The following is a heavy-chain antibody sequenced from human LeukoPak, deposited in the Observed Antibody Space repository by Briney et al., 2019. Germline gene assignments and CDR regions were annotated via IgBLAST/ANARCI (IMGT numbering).Heavy chain of an antibody. V-gene: IGHV4-59*08. CDR3: AVQGGEFYDILTGYYTPNWFDP. D-gene: IGHD3-9*01. Sequence: SETLSLTCTVSGGSISSYYWSWIRQPPGKGLEWIGYIYYSGSTNYNPSLKSRVTISVDTSKNQFSLKLSSVTAADTAVYYCAVQGGEFYDILTGYYTPNWFDPWGQGTLVTVSS. J-gene: IGHJ5*02. CDR2: IYYSGST. CDR1: GGSISSYY.